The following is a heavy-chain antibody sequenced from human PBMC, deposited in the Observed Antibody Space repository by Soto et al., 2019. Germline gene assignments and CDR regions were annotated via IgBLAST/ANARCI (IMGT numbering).Heavy chain of an antibody. CDR2: IHYSGTT. D-gene: IGHD1-1*01. CDR3: ARHGGLALAGTFYFDY. Sequence: QLQLQESGPGLVKPSETLSLTCTVSGGSISSSSYYWGWIRQPPGKGLEWIGSIHYSGTTYHNPSLKSRVTTSVDTSKNQFSLRLSSVTAAYTAVYYCARHGGLALAGTFYFDYWGQGTLVTVSS. J-gene: IGHJ4*02. V-gene: IGHV4-39*01. CDR1: GGSISSSSYY.